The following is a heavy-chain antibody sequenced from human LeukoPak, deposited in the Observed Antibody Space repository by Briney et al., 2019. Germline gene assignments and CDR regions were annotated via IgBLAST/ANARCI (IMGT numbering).Heavy chain of an antibody. CDR2: ISSSGGYT. J-gene: IGHJ4*02. Sequence: PGGSLRLSCAASGFTFSDYYMIWIRQAPGKGLEWVSYISSSGGYTNHADSVKGRFTISRDNAKNSLYLQMNSLRAEDTAVHYCARADSTSWFDYWGQGTQVTVSS. CDR1: GFTFSDYY. CDR3: ARADSTSWFDY. D-gene: IGHD6-13*01. V-gene: IGHV3-11*05.